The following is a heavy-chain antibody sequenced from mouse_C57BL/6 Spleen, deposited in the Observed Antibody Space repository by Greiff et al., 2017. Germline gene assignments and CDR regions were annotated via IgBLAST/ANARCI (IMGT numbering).Heavy chain of an antibody. J-gene: IGHJ3*01. CDR2: IHPNSGST. CDR3: AQNYYGSSWWVAY. D-gene: IGHD1-1*01. CDR1: GYTFTSYW. Sequence: QVQLQQPGAELVKPGASVKLSCKASGYTFTSYWMHWVKQRPGQGLEWIGMIHPNSGSTNYNEKFKSKATLTVDKSSSTAYMQLSSLTSEDSAVYYSAQNYYGSSWWVAYWGQGTLVTVSA. V-gene: IGHV1-64*01.